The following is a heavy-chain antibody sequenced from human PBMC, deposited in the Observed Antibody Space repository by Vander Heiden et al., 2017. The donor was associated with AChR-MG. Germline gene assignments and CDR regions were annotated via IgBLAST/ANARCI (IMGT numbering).Heavy chain of an antibody. D-gene: IGHD6-19*01. CDR3: ARAASSGWSYYFDY. V-gene: IGHV3-30-3*01. J-gene: IGHJ4*02. CDR1: GFTFSSSA. Sequence: QVQLVESGGGVVQPGRSLRLSCAASGFTFSSSAMHWVRQAPGKGLEWVAVISYDGSNKYYADSVKGRFTISRDNSKNTLYLQMNSLRAEDTAVYYCARAASSGWSYYFDYWGQGTLVTVSS. CDR2: ISYDGSNK.